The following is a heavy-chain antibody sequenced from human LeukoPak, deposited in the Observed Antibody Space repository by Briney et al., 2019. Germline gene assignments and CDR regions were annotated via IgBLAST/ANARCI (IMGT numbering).Heavy chain of an antibody. CDR3: ARTYYCTGNSCYKEVFDY. CDR1: GFTFSSYG. J-gene: IGHJ4*02. V-gene: IGHV3-23*01. D-gene: IGHD2-15*01. Sequence: GGSLRLSCAASGFTFSSYGMSWVRQAPGKGLEWVSAISGSGGSTYYADSVKGRFTISRDNSKNSLYLQMNSLRVEDTAVYYCARTYYCTGNSCYKEVFDYWGQGTLVTVSS. CDR2: ISGSGGST.